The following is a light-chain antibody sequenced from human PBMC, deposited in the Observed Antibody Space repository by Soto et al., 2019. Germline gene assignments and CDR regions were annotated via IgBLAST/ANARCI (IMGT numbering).Light chain of an antibody. CDR3: QQRSWRHGT. CDR1: QSVSSY. CDR2: DAS. J-gene: IGKJ1*01. V-gene: IGKV3-11*01. Sequence: EIVLTQSPATLSVSPGERATLSCRASQSVSSYLAWYQQRPGQAPRLLLYDASNRATGIPARFSGSGSGTDFTLTISILEPEDFADCCLQQRSWRHGTFGQGTKVEV.